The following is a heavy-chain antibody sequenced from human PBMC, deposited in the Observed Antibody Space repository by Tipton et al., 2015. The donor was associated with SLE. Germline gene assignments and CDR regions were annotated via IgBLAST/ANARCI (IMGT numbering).Heavy chain of an antibody. D-gene: IGHD4-17*01. J-gene: IGHJ4*02. V-gene: IGHV3-30-3*01. CDR1: GFTFSSYA. Sequence: SLRLSCAASGFTFSSYAMSWVRQAPGKGLEWVAVISYDGSNKYYADSVKGRFTISRDNSKNSLYLQMNSLRAEDTAVYYCARKGSTVTSFDYWGQGTLVTVSS. CDR2: ISYDGSNK. CDR3: ARKGSTVTSFDY.